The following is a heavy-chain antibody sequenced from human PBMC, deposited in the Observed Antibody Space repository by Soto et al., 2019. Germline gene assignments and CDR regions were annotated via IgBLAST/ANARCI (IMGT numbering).Heavy chain of an antibody. CDR2: IIPIFGTA. CDR1: GDSFSRYA. D-gene: IGHD6-6*01. V-gene: IGHV1-69*13. CDR3: ARAPHSSIAARQYYYGMHV. J-gene: IGHJ6*02. Sequence: SGKVCDNASGDSFSRYAMIVQRQAPGQGLEWMGGIIPIFGTANYAQKFQGRVTITADESTSTAYMELSSLRSEDTAVYYCARAPHSSIAARQYYYGMHVWGQGTTVT.